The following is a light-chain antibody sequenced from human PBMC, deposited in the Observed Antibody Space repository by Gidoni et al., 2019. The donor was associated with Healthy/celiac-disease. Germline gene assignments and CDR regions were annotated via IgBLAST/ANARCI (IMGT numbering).Light chain of an antibody. Sequence: EIVLTQSPGTLSLSPGERATLSCRASQRVSSSYLAWYQQKPGQAPRLLIYGASSRATGIPARFSGSGSGTDFTLTISRLEPEDFAVYYCQQYGSSPLTFGGGTKVEIK. J-gene: IGKJ4*01. CDR3: QQYGSSPLT. CDR1: QRVSSSY. CDR2: GAS. V-gene: IGKV3-20*01.